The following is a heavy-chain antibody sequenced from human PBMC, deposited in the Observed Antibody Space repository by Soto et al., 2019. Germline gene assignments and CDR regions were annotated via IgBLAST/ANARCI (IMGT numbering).Heavy chain of an antibody. Sequence: QVQLVESGGGVVQPGRSLRLSCAASGFTFSSYAMHWVRQAPGKGLEWVAVISYDGSNKYYADSVKGRFTISRDNSKNPLYLVTNTLTAEDTAVYYCARDALTGTTSLLCDYLGQGTLVTVSS. D-gene: IGHD1-7*01. CDR2: ISYDGSNK. V-gene: IGHV3-30-3*01. CDR3: ARDALTGTTSLLCDY. CDR1: GFTFSSYA. J-gene: IGHJ4*02.